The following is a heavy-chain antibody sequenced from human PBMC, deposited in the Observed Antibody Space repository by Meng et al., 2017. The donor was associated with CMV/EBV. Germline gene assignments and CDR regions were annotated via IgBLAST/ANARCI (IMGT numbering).Heavy chain of an antibody. CDR1: YPFTSYG. CDR2: ISAYNGNT. Sequence: YPFTSYGISWVRQAPGQGLEWMGWISAYNGNTNYAQKLQGRVTMTTDTSTSTAYMELRSLRSDDTAVYYCARPSYYDSSGYYPPDYWGQGTLVTVSS. D-gene: IGHD3-22*01. V-gene: IGHV1-18*01. J-gene: IGHJ4*02. CDR3: ARPSYYDSSGYYPPDY.